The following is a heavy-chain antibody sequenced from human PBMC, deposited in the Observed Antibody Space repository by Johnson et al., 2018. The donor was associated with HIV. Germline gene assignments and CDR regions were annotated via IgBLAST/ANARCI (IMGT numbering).Heavy chain of an antibody. CDR2: IRSKANSYAT. CDR1: GFTFSGSA. Sequence: VQLVESGGGLVQPGGSLKVSCAGFGFTFSGSAMNWVRQASGKGLEWVGRIRSKANSYATEYGASVKGRFTISRDNSKNTLYLQMNSLRAEDTAVYYCAKYPPLSTVVPPALWGQGTMVTVSS. CDR3: AKYPPLSTVVPPAL. J-gene: IGHJ3*01. V-gene: IGHV3-73*01. D-gene: IGHD4-23*01.